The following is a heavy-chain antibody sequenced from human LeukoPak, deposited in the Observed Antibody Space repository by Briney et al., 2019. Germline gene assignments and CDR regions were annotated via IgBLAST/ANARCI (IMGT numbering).Heavy chain of an antibody. J-gene: IGHJ5*02. D-gene: IGHD5-18*01. CDR2: MNPNSGNT. V-gene: IGHV1-8*03. CDR3: ARALPHRRLMDTTMEQHWFDP. CDR1: GYTFTSYD. Sequence: GASVKVSCKASGYTFTSYDINWVRQATGQGLEWMGWMNPNSGNTGYAQKFQGRVTITRNTSISTAYMELSSLRSEDTAVYYCARALPHRRLMDTTMEQHWFDPWGQGNLVTVSS.